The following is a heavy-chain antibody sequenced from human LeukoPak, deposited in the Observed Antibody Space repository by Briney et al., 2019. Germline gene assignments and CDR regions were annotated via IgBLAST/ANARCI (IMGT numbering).Heavy chain of an antibody. CDR2: IYYSGST. V-gene: IGHV4-61*01. CDR1: GGSVSSGSYY. Sequence: PSETLSLTCTVSGGSVSSGSYYWSWIRQPLGKGLEWFGYIYYSGSTNYNPSLKSRVTISVDTSKNQFSLKLSSVTAADTAVYYCASTYYYGSGSWYYFDYWGQGTLVTVSS. CDR3: ASTYYYGSGSWYYFDY. J-gene: IGHJ4*02. D-gene: IGHD3-10*01.